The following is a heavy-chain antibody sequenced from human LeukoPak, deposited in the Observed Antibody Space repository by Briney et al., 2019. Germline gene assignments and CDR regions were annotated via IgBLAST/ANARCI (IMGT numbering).Heavy chain of an antibody. CDR2: MKQDGSDK. J-gene: IGHJ4*02. D-gene: IGHD2-21*02. Sequence: GGSLRLSCAASGFTFSSYWMSWVRQAPGKGLEWVANMKQDGSDKYYVDSVKGRFTISRDNAKNSLYLQMNSLRAEDTAVYYCAKPPTGVVVTDFDYWGQGTLVTVSS. V-gene: IGHV3-7*01. CDR3: AKPPTGVVVTDFDY. CDR1: GFTFSSYW.